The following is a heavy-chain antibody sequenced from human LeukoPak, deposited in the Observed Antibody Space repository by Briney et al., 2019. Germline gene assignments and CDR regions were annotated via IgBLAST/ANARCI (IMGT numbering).Heavy chain of an antibody. Sequence: SETLSLTCAVYGGSFSGYYWSWIRQAPGKGLEWIGEINHSGSTNYNPSLKSRVTISVDTSKNQFPLNLSSVTAADTAVYHCARRATNSRLSMVRGVIVAANNHHFDHWGQGTLVTVSS. D-gene: IGHD3-10*01. CDR2: INHSGST. CDR1: GGSFSGYY. CDR3: ARRATNSRLSMVRGVIVAANNHHFDH. J-gene: IGHJ4*02. V-gene: IGHV4-34*01.